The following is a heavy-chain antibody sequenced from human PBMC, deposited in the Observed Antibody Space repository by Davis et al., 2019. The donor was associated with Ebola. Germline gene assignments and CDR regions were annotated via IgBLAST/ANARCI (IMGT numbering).Heavy chain of an antibody. CDR1: GYSFTCYW. CDR2: IYPGDSDT. J-gene: IGHJ6*02. Sequence: GESLKISCKGSGYSFTCYWITWVRQMPGKGLEWMGIIYPGDSDTRYSPSFQGQVTISADKSISTAYLQWSSLKASDTAMYYCARHVEAADFYYYYGMDVWGQGTTVTVSS. D-gene: IGHD6-13*01. CDR3: ARHVEAADFYYYYGMDV. V-gene: IGHV5-51*01.